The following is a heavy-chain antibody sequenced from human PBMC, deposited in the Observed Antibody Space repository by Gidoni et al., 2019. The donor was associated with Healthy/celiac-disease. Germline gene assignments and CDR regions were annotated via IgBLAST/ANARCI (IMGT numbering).Heavy chain of an antibody. D-gene: IGHD4-17*01. CDR3: ARGGTYGGFDY. Sequence: EVQLVESGGGLVQPGGSLRRSCAASGFTYGSYDMHWVRHATGKGLEWVSAIGTAGDTYYPGSVKGRFTISRENAKNSLYLQRNSLRAGDTAVYYCARGGTYGGFDYWGQGTLVTVSS. V-gene: IGHV3-13*01. J-gene: IGHJ4*02. CDR1: GFTYGSYD. CDR2: IGTAGDT.